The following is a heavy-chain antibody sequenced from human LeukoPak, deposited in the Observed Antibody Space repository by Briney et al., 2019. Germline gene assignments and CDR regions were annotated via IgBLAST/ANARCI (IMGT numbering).Heavy chain of an antibody. CDR1: GFTFNSYG. J-gene: IGHJ4*02. Sequence: GGSLRLSCAASGFTFNSYGMHWVRQAPGKGLEWVAFIRSDGTNKYYADSVKGRFTITKDYSKHTPYLEMNSLRHEGAAVYYCAKGYSFHFDYWGKGTLVTVAS. D-gene: IGHD5-18*01. CDR3: AKGYSFHFDY. V-gene: IGHV3-30*02. CDR2: IRSDGTNK.